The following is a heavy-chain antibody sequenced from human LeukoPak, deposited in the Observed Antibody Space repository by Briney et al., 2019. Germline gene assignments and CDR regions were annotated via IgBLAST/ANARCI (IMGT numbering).Heavy chain of an antibody. D-gene: IGHD2-2*01. CDR3: ARTYCSSTSCYEDY. V-gene: IGHV4-59*01. Sequence: SETLSLTCTVSGGSISSYYWSWIRQPPGKGLEWIGYIYYSGSTNYNPSLESRVTISVDTSKNQFPLKLSSVTAADTAVYYCARTYCSSTSCYEDYWGQGTLVTVSS. J-gene: IGHJ4*02. CDR1: GGSISSYY. CDR2: IYYSGST.